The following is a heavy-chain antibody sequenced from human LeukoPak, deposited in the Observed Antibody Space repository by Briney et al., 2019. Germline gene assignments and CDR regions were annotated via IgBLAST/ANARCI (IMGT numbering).Heavy chain of an antibody. CDR3: AKENRGYCSSTSCYLAY. Sequence: GGSLRLSCAASGFTFSNYAMSWVRQAPGKGLEWVSTISGSGGSTYYADSVKGRFTISRDNSKNTLYLQMNSLRAEDTAVYYCAKENRGYCSSTSCYLAYWGQGTLVTVSS. D-gene: IGHD2-2*01. J-gene: IGHJ4*02. CDR2: ISGSGGST. V-gene: IGHV3-23*01. CDR1: GFTFSNYA.